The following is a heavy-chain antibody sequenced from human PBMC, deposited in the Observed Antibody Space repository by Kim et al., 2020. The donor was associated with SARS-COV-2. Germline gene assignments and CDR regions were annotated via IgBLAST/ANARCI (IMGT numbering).Heavy chain of an antibody. CDR2: LNAGNGNT. D-gene: IGHD3-3*01. Sequence: ASVRVSCKASGYTFSSYAMHWVRQAPGQRLEWMGWLNAGNGNTKSSQKFQGRVTITRDTSASTAYMELSSLRSEDTAVYYCARDPRIFGVVITPNWFDPWGQGTLVTVSS. J-gene: IGHJ5*02. CDR1: GYTFSSYA. CDR3: ARDPRIFGVVITPNWFDP. V-gene: IGHV1-3*01.